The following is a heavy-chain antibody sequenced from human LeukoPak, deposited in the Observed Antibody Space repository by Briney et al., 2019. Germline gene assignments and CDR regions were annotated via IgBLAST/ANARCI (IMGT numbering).Heavy chain of an antibody. CDR2: ISSGSSPI. J-gene: IGHJ4*02. V-gene: IGHV3-48*02. Sequence: GGSLRLSCAASGFTFSTYSMNWVRQAPGKGLEWVSYISSGSSPIYYADSVKGRFTVSRDNAKNSLHLKMNSPRDEDTAVYYCARQFDYWGQGTLVAVSS. CDR1: GFTFSTYS. CDR3: ARQFDY.